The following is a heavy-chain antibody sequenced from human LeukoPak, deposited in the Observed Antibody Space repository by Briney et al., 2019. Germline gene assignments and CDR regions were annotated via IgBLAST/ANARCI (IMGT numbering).Heavy chain of an antibody. CDR2: INPNSGGT. V-gene: IGHV1-2*06. D-gene: IGHD6-19*01. J-gene: IGHJ5*02. CDR1: GYTFTVYY. Sequence: GASVKVSCKASGYTFTVYYIHLVRQAPGQGLEWMGRINPNSGGTNYAQKFQGRVTMTKDTSISTAYMELSRLRSDDTAVYYCARERAVAGPSWFDPWGQGTLVTVSS. CDR3: ARERAVAGPSWFDP.